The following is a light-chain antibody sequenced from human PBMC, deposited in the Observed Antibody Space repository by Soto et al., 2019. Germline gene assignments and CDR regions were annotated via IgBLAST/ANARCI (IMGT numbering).Light chain of an antibody. CDR3: QVWDRNNNHVL. CDR1: DIGSKS. V-gene: IGLV3-21*02. J-gene: IGLJ3*02. CDR2: DDR. Sequence: SYELTQPPSVSLAPGQTAMITCGGNDIGSKSVHWYQQRPRQAPVLVVYDDRDRPSGIPERFSGSNSGSTATLTISRVEAGDEADYYCQVWDRNNNHVLFGGGTKLTVL.